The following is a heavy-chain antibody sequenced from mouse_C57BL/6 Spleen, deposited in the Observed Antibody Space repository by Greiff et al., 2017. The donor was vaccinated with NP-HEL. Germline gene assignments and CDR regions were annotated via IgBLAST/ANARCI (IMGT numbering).Heavy chain of an antibody. J-gene: IGHJ4*01. D-gene: IGHD1-1*01. V-gene: IGHV2-6-1*01. CDR3: ARHRTTDYYYAMDY. Sequence: VQLQQSGPGLVAPSQSLSITCTVSGFSLTSYGVHWVRQPPGKGLEWLVVIWSDGSTTYNSALKSRLSISKDNSKSQVFLKMNSLQTDDTAMYYCARHRTTDYYYAMDYWGQGTSVTVSS. CDR2: IWSDGST. CDR1: GFSLTSYG.